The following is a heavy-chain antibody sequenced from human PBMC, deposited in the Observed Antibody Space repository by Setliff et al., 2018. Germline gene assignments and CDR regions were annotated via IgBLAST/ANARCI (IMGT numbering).Heavy chain of an antibody. CDR2: IFHSGST. CDR1: GDSISSGSYY. J-gene: IGHJ4*02. V-gene: IGHV4-31*03. D-gene: IGHD3-10*01. CDR3: ARVADGSGSFYLGFDY. Sequence: PSETLSLTCTVSGDSISSGSYYWNWIRQHPEKGLEWLGYIFHSGSTHYNSSLKSRITISIDTSKNHFSLELNSVTAADSAVYYCARVADGSGSFYLGFDYWGQGILVTVS.